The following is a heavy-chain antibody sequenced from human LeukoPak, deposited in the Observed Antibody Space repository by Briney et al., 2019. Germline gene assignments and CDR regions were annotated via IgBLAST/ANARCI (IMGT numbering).Heavy chain of an antibody. CDR1: GFTFSDSY. D-gene: IGHD3-3*01. CDR2: ISGSGHDI. V-gene: IGHV3-11*06. J-gene: IGHJ6*03. CDR3: AKGSKEVLFTRDHYMDV. Sequence: GGSLRLSCAASGFTFSDSYMTWVRQAPGKGVEWVAYISGSGHDINYSDSVKGRFTISRDNSKNTLYLQMNSLRAEDTAVYYCAKGSKEVLFTRDHYMDVWGKGTTVTISS.